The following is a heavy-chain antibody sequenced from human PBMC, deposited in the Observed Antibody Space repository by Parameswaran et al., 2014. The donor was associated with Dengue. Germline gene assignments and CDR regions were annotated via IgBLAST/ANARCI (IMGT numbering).Heavy chain of an antibody. V-gene: IGHV3-15*01. CDR3: TTVPDDYGGNSEGAFDI. J-gene: IGHJ3*02. CDR2: IKGKTDGGTT. D-gene: IGHD4-23*01. Sequence: WVRQAPGQGLEWVGRIKGKTDGGTTDYAAPVKGRFTISRDDSKNTLYLQMNSLKTEDTAVYYCTTVPDDYGGNSEGAFDIWGQGTMVTVSS.